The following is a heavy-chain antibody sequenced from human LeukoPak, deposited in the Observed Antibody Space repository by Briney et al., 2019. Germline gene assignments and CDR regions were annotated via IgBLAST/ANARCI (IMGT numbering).Heavy chain of an antibody. J-gene: IGHJ4*02. CDR2: IKEDGSEI. V-gene: IGHV3-7*04. CDR3: AREWKYHGF. Sequence: GGSLRLSCTASGFTFSNYWMNWVRQAPGKGLEWVANIKEDGSEIYYLESVKGRFTISRDNAKNSLYLQMGSLRAEDTAIYYCAREWKYHGFWGQGTLVTVSS. D-gene: IGHD2-2*01. CDR1: GFTFSNYW.